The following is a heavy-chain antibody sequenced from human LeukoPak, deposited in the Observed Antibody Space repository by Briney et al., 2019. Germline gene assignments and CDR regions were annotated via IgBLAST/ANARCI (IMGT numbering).Heavy chain of an antibody. Sequence: KPSGTLSLTCTVSGGSISSYYWSWIRQPPGKGLEWIGYVYSSGNTNYSPSLKSRVTTSVDTSKNQFSLKLSSVTAADTAVYYCARAGSSGWYGEYWGQGILVTVSS. D-gene: IGHD6-19*01. CDR1: GGSISSYY. CDR2: VYSSGNT. V-gene: IGHV4-59*01. CDR3: ARAGSSGWYGEY. J-gene: IGHJ4*02.